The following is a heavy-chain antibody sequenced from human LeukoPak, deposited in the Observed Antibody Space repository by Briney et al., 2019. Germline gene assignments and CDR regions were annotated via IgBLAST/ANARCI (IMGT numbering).Heavy chain of an antibody. Sequence: SEILSLTCTVSGGSISSYYWSWIRQPPGKGLEWIGYIYYSGSTNHNPSLKSRVTISVDTTKNQFSLKLSSVTAADTAVYYCARVPLVGYCSGGSCYRSYYYYYYMDVWGKGTTVTVSS. CDR1: GGSISSYY. D-gene: IGHD2-15*01. CDR2: IYYSGST. CDR3: ARVPLVGYCSGGSCYRSYYYYYYMDV. J-gene: IGHJ6*03. V-gene: IGHV4-59*01.